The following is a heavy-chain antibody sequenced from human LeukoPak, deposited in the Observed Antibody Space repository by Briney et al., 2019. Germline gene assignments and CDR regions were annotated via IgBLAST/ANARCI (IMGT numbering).Heavy chain of an antibody. J-gene: IGHJ6*03. V-gene: IGHV3-74*01. CDR2: IKSDGSSR. CDR3: VRDGSSWTYYYYMDV. CDR1: GFTFSNYW. D-gene: IGHD1-26*01. Sequence: GGSLRLSCAASGFTFSNYWMHWVRHAPGKGLVWVSRIKSDGSSRSYADSVKGRLTISRDNAKNTLYLQMNSLRAEDTAVYYCVRDGSSWTYYYYMDVWGKGTTVTVSS.